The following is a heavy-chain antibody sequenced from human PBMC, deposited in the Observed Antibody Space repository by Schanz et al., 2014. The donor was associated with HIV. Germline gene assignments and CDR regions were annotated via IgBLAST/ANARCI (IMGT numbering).Heavy chain of an antibody. CDR1: GFTFNNYA. V-gene: IGHV3-23*04. Sequence: VQLVESGGGVVQPGRSLRLSCAASGFTFNNYAMTWVRQAPGKGLEWVSSISESGGRTYYADSVNGRFTISRDNSKNTLYLQMNSLRADDTAVYYCAKGWRGYSISSLVDYWGQGSLVTVSS. CDR3: AKGWRGYSISSLVDY. J-gene: IGHJ4*02. CDR2: ISESGGRT. D-gene: IGHD6-6*01.